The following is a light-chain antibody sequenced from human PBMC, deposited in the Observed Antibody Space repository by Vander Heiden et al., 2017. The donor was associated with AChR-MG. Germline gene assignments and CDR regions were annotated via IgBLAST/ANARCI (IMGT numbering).Light chain of an antibody. CDR1: SSNIGNNA. Sequence: QSVLTQPPSVSEAPRQRVTIPCSGSSSNIGNNAVNWYRQLPGKAPKLLIYYDDLLPSGVSDRFSGSKSGTSASLAISGLQSEDEADYYCAAWDDRLNGRVFGGGTKLTVL. CDR2: YDD. J-gene: IGLJ3*02. V-gene: IGLV1-36*01. CDR3: AAWDDRLNGRV.